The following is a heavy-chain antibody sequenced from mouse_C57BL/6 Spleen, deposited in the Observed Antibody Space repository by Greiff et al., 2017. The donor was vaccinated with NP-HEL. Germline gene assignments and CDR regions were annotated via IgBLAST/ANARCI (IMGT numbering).Heavy chain of an antibody. CDR3: ARDTTGVSHFDY. J-gene: IGHJ2*01. CDR1: GYTFTDYN. Sequence: EVQLQQSGPELVKPGASVKIPCKASGYTFTDYNMDWVKQSHGKSLEWIGDINPNNGGTIYNQKFKGKATLTVDKSSSTAYMELRSLTSEDTAVYFCARDTTGVSHFDYWGQGTTLTVSS. CDR2: INPNNGGT. D-gene: IGHD1-1*01. V-gene: IGHV1-18*01.